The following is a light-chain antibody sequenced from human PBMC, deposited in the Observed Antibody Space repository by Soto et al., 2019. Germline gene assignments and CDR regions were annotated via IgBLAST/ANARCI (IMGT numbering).Light chain of an antibody. Sequence: DIQMTQSPSSLSASVGDRVTITCRASQSISKYLNWYQQKPGKAPKLLIYSTSSLQSGVPSRFSCSGSGTDFTLTISSLQPEDFENYCCQQRYSLPFTFGPGTKVDIK. V-gene: IGKV1-39*01. J-gene: IGKJ3*01. CDR2: STS. CDR1: QSISKY. CDR3: QQRYSLPFT.